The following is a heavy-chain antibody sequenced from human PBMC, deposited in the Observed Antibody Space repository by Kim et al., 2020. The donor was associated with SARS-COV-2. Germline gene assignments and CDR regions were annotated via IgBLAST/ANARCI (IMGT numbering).Heavy chain of an antibody. CDR2: ISHSGATA. V-gene: IGHV3-23*01. CDR1: GFTFSSYA. D-gene: IGHD6-6*01. J-gene: IGHJ4*02. Sequence: GGSLRLSCAASGFTFSSYAMSWVRQAPGKGLEWVSAISHSGATAFYADSVKGRFTISRDNSNDALFLQMNSLRDEDTALYYCAKKKDSSSPYFEYWGQGALVTVSS. CDR3: AKKKDSSSPYFEY.